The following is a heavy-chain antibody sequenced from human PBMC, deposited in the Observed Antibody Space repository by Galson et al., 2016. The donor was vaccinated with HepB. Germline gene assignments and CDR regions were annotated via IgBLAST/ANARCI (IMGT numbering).Heavy chain of an antibody. CDR1: GGSISSYH. V-gene: IGHV4-4*07. CDR2: TYISGST. Sequence: SETLSLTCTVSGGSISSYHWNWIRQSAEKGLEWIGRTYISGSTNYNPSLKSRVTMSVDTSKNHLSLKLSSVTAADTAVYYCARDTLEVAGTGVFDIWGQGTIVTVSS. J-gene: IGHJ3*02. D-gene: IGHD6-19*01. CDR3: ARDTLEVAGTGVFDI.